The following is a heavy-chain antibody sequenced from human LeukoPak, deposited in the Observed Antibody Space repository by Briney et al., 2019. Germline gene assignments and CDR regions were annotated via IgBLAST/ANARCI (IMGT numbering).Heavy chain of an antibody. CDR3: VKDGLQYCTSTSCYEFQS. Sequence: GGSLRLSCAASGFSFDEYSMHWVRQAPGKGLEWVSLITWNGGGTSYADSVKGRFTISRDNKKSSLLLQMHSLRTEDTAFYFCVKDGLQYCTSTSCYEFQSWGQGTLVTVSS. D-gene: IGHD2-2*01. V-gene: IGHV3-43*01. J-gene: IGHJ4*02. CDR2: ITWNGGGT. CDR1: GFSFDEYS.